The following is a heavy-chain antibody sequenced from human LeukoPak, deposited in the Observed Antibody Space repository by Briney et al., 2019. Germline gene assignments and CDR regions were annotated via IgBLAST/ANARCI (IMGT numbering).Heavy chain of an antibody. CDR3: ATDSFYFDY. V-gene: IGHV3-21*01. D-gene: IGHD5-18*01. J-gene: IGHJ4*02. CDR1: GFTFSISA. Sequence: PGGSLRLSCAASGFTFSISAMNWVRQAPGKGLEWVSFISASSSHIYYADSLKGRFTISRDNAKNLLYLQINSLRAEDTAVYYCATDSFYFDYWGQGTLVTVSS. CDR2: ISASSSHI.